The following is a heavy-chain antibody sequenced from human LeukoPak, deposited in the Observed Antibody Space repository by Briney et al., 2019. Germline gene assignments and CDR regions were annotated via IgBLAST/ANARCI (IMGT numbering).Heavy chain of an antibody. CDR3: ARRAGDYSHPYDY. J-gene: IGHJ4*02. CDR2: ISYDGSNK. Sequence: GGSLRLSCAASGFTFSSYAMHWVRQAPGKGLEWVAVISYDGSNKYYADSVKGRFTISRDNSKNTVHLQMNSLRAEDTAMYYCARRAGDYSHPYDYWGQGTLVTVSS. V-gene: IGHV3-30*14. CDR1: GFTFSSYA. D-gene: IGHD3-22*01.